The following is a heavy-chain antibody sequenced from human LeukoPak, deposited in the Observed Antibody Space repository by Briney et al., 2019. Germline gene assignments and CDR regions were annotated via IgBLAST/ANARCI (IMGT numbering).Heavy chain of an antibody. Sequence: GGSLRLSCAASGFTLSSYAMYWVRQAPGKGLVWVSRISSDGSSTIYADSVKGRFTISRDIAKNTLYLQMNSLRAEDTAVYYCARPQMGAPTDYWGQGTLVSVSS. J-gene: IGHJ4*02. D-gene: IGHD1-26*01. V-gene: IGHV3-74*01. CDR3: ARPQMGAPTDY. CDR2: ISSDGSST. CDR1: GFTLSSYA.